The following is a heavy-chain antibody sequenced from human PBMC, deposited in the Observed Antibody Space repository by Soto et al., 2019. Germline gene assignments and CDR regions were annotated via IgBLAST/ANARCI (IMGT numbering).Heavy chain of an antibody. CDR1: GYTFTNFG. Sequence: ASVKVSCKGSGYTFTNFGISWVRQAPGQRLEWMGWINAGNGNTKYSQKFQGRVTITRDTSASTAYMELSSLRSEDTAVYYCARGITLPTPLDYWGQGTLVTVSS. V-gene: IGHV1-3*01. D-gene: IGHD1-20*01. CDR2: INAGNGNT. CDR3: ARGITLPTPLDY. J-gene: IGHJ4*02.